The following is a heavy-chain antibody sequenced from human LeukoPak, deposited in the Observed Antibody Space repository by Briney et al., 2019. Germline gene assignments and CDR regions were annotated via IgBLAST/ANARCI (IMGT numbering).Heavy chain of an antibody. V-gene: IGHV1-8*01. CDR1: GYTFTSYD. CDR3: ARAYYYDSRGAFDI. J-gene: IGHJ3*02. CDR2: MNPNSGNT. D-gene: IGHD3-22*01. Sequence: ASVKVSCKASGYTFTSYDINWVRQATGQGLEWMGWMNPNSGNTGYAQKFQGRVTMTRNTSISTAYMELSSLRSEDTAVYDCARAYYYDSRGAFDIWGQGTMVTVSS.